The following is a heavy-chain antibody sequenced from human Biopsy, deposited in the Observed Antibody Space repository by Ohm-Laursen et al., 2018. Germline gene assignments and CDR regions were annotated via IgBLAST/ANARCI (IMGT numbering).Heavy chain of an antibody. J-gene: IGHJ4*02. CDR1: GQTFSDYQ. CDR3: GNEVHGRDY. V-gene: IGHV4-34*08. Sequence: GTLSLTCVVFGQTFSDYQWSWLRQPPGKGLEWIEQINQAGTTNYNPSLKSRVSISADASKYQFSRRLTSVTAGDTAVYLCGNEVHGRDYWGLGAQVTASS. D-gene: IGHD2-15*01. CDR2: INQAGTT.